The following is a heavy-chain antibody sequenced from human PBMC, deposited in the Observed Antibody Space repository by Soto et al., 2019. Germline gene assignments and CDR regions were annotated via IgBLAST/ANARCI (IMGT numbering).Heavy chain of an antibody. V-gene: IGHV3-21*01. D-gene: IGHD1-26*01. CDR1: GFTFSSYS. CDR3: ARGPEWELPDY. J-gene: IGHJ4*02. Sequence: GGSLRLSCAASGFTFSSYSMNWVRQAPGKGLEWVSSISSSSSYIYYADSVKGRFTISRDNAKNSLYLQMNSLRAEDTAVYYCARGPEWELPDYWGQGTLVTVSS. CDR2: ISSSSSYI.